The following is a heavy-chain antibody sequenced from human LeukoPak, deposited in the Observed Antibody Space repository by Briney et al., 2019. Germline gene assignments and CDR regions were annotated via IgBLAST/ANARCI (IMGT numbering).Heavy chain of an antibody. V-gene: IGHV4-30-4*01. CDR3: AQARSSSGYGPLGVY. CDR2: IYYSGST. J-gene: IGHJ4*02. D-gene: IGHD5-12*01. Sequence: SETLSLTCTVSGGSISSGDYYWSWIRQPPGKGLEWIGYIYYSGSTYYNPSLKSRVTISVDTSKNQFSLKLSSVTAADTAVYYCAQARSSSGYGPLGVYWGQGTLVTVSS. CDR1: GGSISSGDYY.